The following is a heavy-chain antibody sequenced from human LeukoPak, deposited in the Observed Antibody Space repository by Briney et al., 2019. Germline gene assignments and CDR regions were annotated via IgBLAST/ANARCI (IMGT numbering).Heavy chain of an antibody. D-gene: IGHD3-22*01. J-gene: IGHJ4*02. Sequence: GGSLRLSCAASGLTFSTHMMHWVRQALGKGLVWVSRVNSDGSSISYADSVKGRFTISRDNAKNTLYLQMNSLRAEDTAVYYCARSYYYDSRGSYYFDYWGQGTLVTVSS. CDR1: GLTFSTHM. CDR2: VNSDGSSI. V-gene: IGHV3-74*01. CDR3: ARSYYYDSRGSYYFDY.